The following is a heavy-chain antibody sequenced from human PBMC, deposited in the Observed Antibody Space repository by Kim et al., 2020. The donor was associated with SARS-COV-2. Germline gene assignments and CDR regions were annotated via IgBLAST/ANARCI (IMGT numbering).Heavy chain of an antibody. CDR3: ARASGGNLLNCFDP. J-gene: IGHJ5*02. D-gene: IGHD2-15*01. CDR2: MHHSGST. Sequence: SETLSLTCTVSGDSISSSSYYWGWIRQPPGKGLEWIGTMHHSGSTSYSPSLKSRATISVDTSKNQFSLKLSSVTAADTAVYHCARASGGNLLNCFDPWG. V-gene: IGHV4-39*01. CDR1: GDSISSSSYY.